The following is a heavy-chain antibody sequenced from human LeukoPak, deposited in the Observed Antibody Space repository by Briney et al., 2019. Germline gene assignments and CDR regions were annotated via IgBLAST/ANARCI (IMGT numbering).Heavy chain of an antibody. CDR3: ATDYYDSSGYYTGSY. Sequence: GGSLRLSCAASGFTFSDYYMSWIRQAPGKGLEWVSYISGSGSTIYYADSVKGRFTISRDNAKNSLYLQMNSLRAEDTAVYHCATDYYDSSGYYTGSYWGQGTLVTVSS. CDR2: ISGSGSTI. J-gene: IGHJ4*02. D-gene: IGHD3-22*01. CDR1: GFTFSDYY. V-gene: IGHV3-11*04.